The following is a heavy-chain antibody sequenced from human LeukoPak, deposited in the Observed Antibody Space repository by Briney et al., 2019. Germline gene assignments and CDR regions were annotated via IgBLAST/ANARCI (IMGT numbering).Heavy chain of an antibody. J-gene: IGHJ6*03. Sequence: VGSLRLSCAASGFTFSSYEMNWVRQAPGKGLEWVSYISSSGSTIYYADSVKGRFTISRDNAKNSLYLQMNSLRAENTAVYYCARERFGLLWFGELYGYYMDVWCKGTTVTISS. V-gene: IGHV3-48*03. CDR2: ISSSGSTI. CDR1: GFTFSSYE. CDR3: ARERFGLLWFGELYGYYMDV. D-gene: IGHD3-10*01.